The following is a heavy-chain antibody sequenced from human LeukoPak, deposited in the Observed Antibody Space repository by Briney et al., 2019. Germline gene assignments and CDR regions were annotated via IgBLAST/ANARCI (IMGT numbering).Heavy chain of an antibody. CDR2: ISAYNGNT. J-gene: IGHJ6*02. CDR3: ARRIAARPTYYYYGMDV. Sequence: GASVKVSCKASGYTFTSYGISWVRQAPGQGLEWMGWISAYNGNTNYAQKLQGRVTMTTDTSTSTAYMELRSLRSDGTAVYYCARRIAARPTYYYYGMDVWGQGTTVTVS. D-gene: IGHD6-6*01. V-gene: IGHV1-18*01. CDR1: GYTFTSYG.